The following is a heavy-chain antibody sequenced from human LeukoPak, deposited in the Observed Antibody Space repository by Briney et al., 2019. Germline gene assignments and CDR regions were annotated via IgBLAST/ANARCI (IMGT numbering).Heavy chain of an antibody. Sequence: GGSLRLSCAASGFTFSSYSMNWVRQAPGKGLEGFSSISSSSSYIYYADSVKGRFTISSDKAKNSLYLQMNSLRAEDTAVYYCARQIMITFGGVIVRFYYYYGMDVWGQGTTVTVSS. CDR3: ARQIMITFGGVIVRFYYYYGMDV. D-gene: IGHD3-16*02. V-gene: IGHV3-21*01. CDR1: GFTFSSYS. J-gene: IGHJ6*02. CDR2: ISSSSSYI.